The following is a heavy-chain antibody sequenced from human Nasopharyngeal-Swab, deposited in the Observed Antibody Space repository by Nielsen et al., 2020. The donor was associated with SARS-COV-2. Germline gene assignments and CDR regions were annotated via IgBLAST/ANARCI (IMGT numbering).Heavy chain of an antibody. CDR2: SYYSGST. CDR3: ARGLGQYYYDSSGYYFFDY. V-gene: IGHV4-39*01. CDR1: GGSISSSSYY. J-gene: IGHJ4*02. D-gene: IGHD3-22*01. Sequence: SETLSLTCTVSGGSISSSSYYWGWIRQPPGKWLEWIGSSYYSGSTYYNPSLKSRVTVSLDTSKNQLNLKLSSVTAADTAVYYCARGLGQYYYDSSGYYFFDYWGQGTLVTVSS.